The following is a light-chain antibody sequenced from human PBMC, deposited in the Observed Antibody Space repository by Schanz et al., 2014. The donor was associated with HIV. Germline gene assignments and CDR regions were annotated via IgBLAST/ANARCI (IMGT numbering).Light chain of an antibody. V-gene: IGLV1-40*01. Sequence: QSVLTQPPSLSGAPGQWVTVSCSGGSSNIGAGFDVHWYQQLPGTAPKLLIYGDNSRPSGVPDRFSGSKSGTSASLAITGLQSEDEADYYCAAWDDSLNGWMFGGGTKVTVL. CDR1: SSNIGAGFD. CDR3: AAWDDSLNGWM. J-gene: IGLJ3*02. CDR2: GDN.